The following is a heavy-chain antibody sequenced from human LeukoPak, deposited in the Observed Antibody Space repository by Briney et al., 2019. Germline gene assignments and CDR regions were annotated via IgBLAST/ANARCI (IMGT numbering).Heavy chain of an antibody. CDR2: INPNSGGT. Sequence: ASVKVSCKASGYTFTGYYMHWVRQAPGQGLEWMGRINPNSGGTNYAQKFQGRVTMTRDTSISTAYMELSRLRSDGTAVYYCARDFGYYDSSGYWGQGTLVTVSS. CDR1: GYTFTGYY. V-gene: IGHV1-2*06. CDR3: ARDFGYYDSSGY. J-gene: IGHJ4*02. D-gene: IGHD3-22*01.